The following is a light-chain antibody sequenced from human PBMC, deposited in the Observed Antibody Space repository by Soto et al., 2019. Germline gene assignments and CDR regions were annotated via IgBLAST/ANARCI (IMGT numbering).Light chain of an antibody. CDR2: DVX. CDR3: QQRYNSRTGT. J-gene: IGKJ5*01. V-gene: IGKV3-11*02. CDR1: KSVIRS. Sequence: IESAYVSGTVSLSLGYRVPHYXRASKSVIRSSPWYRQTAGQXTRIVXXDVXNRATGIPARFSGSGSGRDFTLTITSLEPEEFAVYFCQQRYNSRTGTFGQGTQVEIK.